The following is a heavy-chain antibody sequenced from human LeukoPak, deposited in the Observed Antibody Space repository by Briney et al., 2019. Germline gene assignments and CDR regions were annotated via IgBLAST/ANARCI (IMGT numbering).Heavy chain of an antibody. J-gene: IGHJ4*02. D-gene: IGHD7-27*01. CDR1: GITVSNNH. CDR2: VNSDGIT. Sequence: GGSLRLSCAASGITVSNNHMSWVRQAPGKGLEWVSIVNSDGITYNADSVKGRFIISRDNSKNTVSLEMNRLRVEDTAIYYCAAGWGFLDYWGQGTLVTVPS. V-gene: IGHV3-66*01. CDR3: AAGWGFLDY.